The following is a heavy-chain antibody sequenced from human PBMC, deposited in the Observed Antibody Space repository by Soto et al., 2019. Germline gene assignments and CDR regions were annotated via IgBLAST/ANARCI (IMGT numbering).Heavy chain of an antibody. CDR1: NGSISGYY. V-gene: IGHV4-4*07. J-gene: IGHJ3*02. CDR3: VRGDVFDI. D-gene: IGHD3-16*01. CDR2: IYSSGNA. Sequence: QVRLQESGPGLVRPSETLSLICTVSNGSISGYYWSWVRQSAGKGLEWIGRIYSSGNANYNPSLYSRVTMSVDTSQNHFSLKVTSVTAADTAMYYCVRGDVFDIWGRGTMVTVSS.